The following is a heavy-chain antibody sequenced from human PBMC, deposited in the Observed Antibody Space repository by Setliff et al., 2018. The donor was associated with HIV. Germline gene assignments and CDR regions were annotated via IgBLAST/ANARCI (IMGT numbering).Heavy chain of an antibody. CDR1: GGSISSADYY. J-gene: IGHJ3*02. CDR3: ARLGYSGSLVGAFDI. D-gene: IGHD1-26*01. V-gene: IGHV4-30-4*08. Sequence: SETLSLTCTVSGGSISSADYYWSWIRQPPGKGLEWIGYIYYSGNTYFNPALKSRITMSVDTSEDQFSLKMSSVTAADTAVYYCARLGYSGSLVGAFDIWGQGTMVTVSS. CDR2: IYYSGNT.